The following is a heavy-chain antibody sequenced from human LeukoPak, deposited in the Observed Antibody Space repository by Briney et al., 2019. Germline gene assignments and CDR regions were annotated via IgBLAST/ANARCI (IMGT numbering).Heavy chain of an antibody. CDR3: AGFVGYCSGGSCPPRWFDP. CDR2: IYYSGST. Sequence: SETLSLTCTVSGGSISSYYWSWIRQPPGKGLEWIGYIYYSGSTNYNPSLKSRVTISVDTSKNQFSLKLSSVTAADTAVYYCAGFVGYCSGGSCPPRWFDPWGQGTLVTVSS. J-gene: IGHJ5*02. D-gene: IGHD2-15*01. V-gene: IGHV4-59*01. CDR1: GGSISSYY.